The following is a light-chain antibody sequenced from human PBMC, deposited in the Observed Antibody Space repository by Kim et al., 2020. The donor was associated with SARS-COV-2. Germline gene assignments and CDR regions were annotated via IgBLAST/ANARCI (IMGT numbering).Light chain of an antibody. Sequence: VGATTPISCPTHQVINDYLAWYQQKPGKPPRLLIYAASAGECGVPARFSGSGSGTDFTLTVTSLQPEDVGAYYCQKYDRAPWTFGLGTKVDIK. CDR2: AAS. CDR3: QKYDRAPWT. J-gene: IGKJ1*01. CDR1: QVINDY. V-gene: IGKV1-27*01.